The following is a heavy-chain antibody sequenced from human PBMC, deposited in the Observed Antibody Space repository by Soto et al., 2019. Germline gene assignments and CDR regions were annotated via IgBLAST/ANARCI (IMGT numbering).Heavy chain of an antibody. CDR3: AKGYNWNDALFDY. D-gene: IGHD1-1*01. Sequence: EVQLLESGGGLVQPGGSLRLSCAASGFTFSSYAMSWVRQAPGKGLEWVSAISGSGGSTYYADSVKGRFTISRDNSKNTLYLQMNSLRAEDSAVYYCAKGYNWNDALFDYWGQGTLVTVSS. J-gene: IGHJ4*02. CDR1: GFTFSSYA. CDR2: ISGSGGST. V-gene: IGHV3-23*01.